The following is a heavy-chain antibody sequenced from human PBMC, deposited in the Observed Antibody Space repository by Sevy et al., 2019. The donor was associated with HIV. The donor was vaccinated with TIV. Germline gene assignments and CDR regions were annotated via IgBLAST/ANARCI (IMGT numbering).Heavy chain of an antibody. D-gene: IGHD6-13*01. CDR2: ISGSGGST. V-gene: IGHV3-23*01. CDR3: AKAGRAAAGHYYYYYYMDV. J-gene: IGHJ6*03. CDR1: GFTFSSYA. Sequence: GGSLRLFCAASGFTFSSYAMSWVRQAPGKGLEWVSAISGSGGSTYYADSVKGRFTISRDNSKNTLYLQMISLRAEDTAVYYCAKAGRAAAGHYYYYYYMDVWGKGTTVTVSS.